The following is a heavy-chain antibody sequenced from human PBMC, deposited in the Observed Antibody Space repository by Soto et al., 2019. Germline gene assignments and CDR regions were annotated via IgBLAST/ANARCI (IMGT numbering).Heavy chain of an antibody. CDR3: ARASFSVHADYFDY. V-gene: IGHV4-59*01. J-gene: IGHJ4*02. CDR2: IHYSGSA. CDR1: GVPISDYY. D-gene: IGHD3-3*02. Sequence: ASETLSLTCTFSGVPISDYYWSWIRQPPGKGLEFFGYIHYSGSAIYNPSLKSRVTISLDTSRNQFSLNLMSVTAADTVVYFCARASFSVHADYFDYWGQGTLVTGSS.